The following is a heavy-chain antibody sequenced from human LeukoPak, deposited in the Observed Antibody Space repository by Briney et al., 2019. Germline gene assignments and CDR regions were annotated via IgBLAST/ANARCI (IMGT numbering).Heavy chain of an antibody. CDR2: IYYSGST. CDR3: ARARAIFGVVIIPPYMDV. Sequence: PSETLSLTCTVSGGSISSYYWSWLRQPPGKGLEWCGYIYYSGSTNYNPSLKSRVTISVDTSKNQFSLKLSSVTAADTAVYYCARARAIFGVVIIPPYMDVWGKGTTVTVSS. D-gene: IGHD3-3*01. V-gene: IGHV4-59*01. J-gene: IGHJ6*03. CDR1: GGSISSYY.